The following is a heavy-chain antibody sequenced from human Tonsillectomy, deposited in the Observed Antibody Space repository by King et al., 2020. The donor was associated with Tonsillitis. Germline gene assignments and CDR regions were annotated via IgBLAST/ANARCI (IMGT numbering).Heavy chain of an antibody. CDR3: ARERSGDAFDI. Sequence: VQLVESGGGVVQPGRSLRLSCAASGFTFSSYGMHWVRQAPGKGLEWVSYMYDGSNKYYADSVKGRFTISRDNSKNTLYLQMNSLRAEDTAVYYCARERSGDAFDIWGQGTMVTVSS. J-gene: IGHJ3*02. CDR1: GFTFSSYG. D-gene: IGHD3-3*01. CDR2: MYDGSNK. V-gene: IGHV3-33*01.